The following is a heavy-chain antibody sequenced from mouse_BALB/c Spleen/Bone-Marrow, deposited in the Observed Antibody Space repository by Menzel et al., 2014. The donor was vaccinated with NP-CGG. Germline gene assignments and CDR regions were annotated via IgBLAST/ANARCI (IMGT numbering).Heavy chain of an antibody. CDR1: GFTFSSYA. Sequence: EVKLVESGGGLVKPGGSLKLSCAASGFTFSSYAMSWVRQTPEKRLEWVASISSGGSTYYPDSVKGRFTISRDNARNILYLQMSSLRSEDTAMYYCARVTTATGVDYWGQTATTNISS. CDR2: ISSGGST. J-gene: IGHJ4*01. CDR3: ARVTTATGVDY. V-gene: IGHV5-6-5*01. D-gene: IGHD1-2*01.